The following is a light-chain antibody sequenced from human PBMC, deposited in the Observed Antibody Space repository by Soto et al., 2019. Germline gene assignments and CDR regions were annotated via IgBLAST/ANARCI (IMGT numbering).Light chain of an antibody. CDR1: SCNIGRNY. J-gene: IGLJ2*01. V-gene: IGLV1-47*01. Sequence: QSVLTQTPSVSGTPGQRVNISCSGSSCNIGRNYVYWYHQFPGMAPKLLIYRDNERPSGVSDRFSGSKSGTSASLAISGLRSGDEADYHCATWDDSLGGPVFGGGTKVTVL. CDR3: ATWDDSLGGPV. CDR2: RDN.